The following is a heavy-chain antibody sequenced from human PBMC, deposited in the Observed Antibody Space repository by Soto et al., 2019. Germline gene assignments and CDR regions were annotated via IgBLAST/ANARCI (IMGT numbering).Heavy chain of an antibody. CDR2: INPNSGGT. Sequence: ASVKVSCKASGYTFTGYYMHWVRQAPGQGLEWMGWINPNSGGTNYAQKFQGRVTMTRDTSISTAYMELSRLRSDDTAVYYCASGVAIFGVVVPYYYYGMDVWGQGTTVTVS. J-gene: IGHJ6*02. CDR1: GYTFTGYY. D-gene: IGHD3-3*01. CDR3: ASGVAIFGVVVPYYYYGMDV. V-gene: IGHV1-2*02.